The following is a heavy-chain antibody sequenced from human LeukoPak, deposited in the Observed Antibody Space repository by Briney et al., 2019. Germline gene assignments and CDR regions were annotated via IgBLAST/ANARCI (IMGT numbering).Heavy chain of an antibody. CDR1: GFTVSSNY. J-gene: IGHJ4*02. D-gene: IGHD3-10*01. CDR3: AKGNLYGSGSSVGYFDY. CDR2: IYSGGST. V-gene: IGHV3-66*01. Sequence: PGGSLRLSCAASGFTVSSNYMSWVRQAPGKGLEWVSVIYSGGSTYYADSVKGRFTISRDNSKNTLYLQMNSLRAEDTAVYYCAKGNLYGSGSSVGYFDYWGQGTLVTVSS.